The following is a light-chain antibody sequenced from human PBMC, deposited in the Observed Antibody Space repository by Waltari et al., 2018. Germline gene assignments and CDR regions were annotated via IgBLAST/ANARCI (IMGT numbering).Light chain of an antibody. J-gene: IGLJ2*01. CDR2: DVS. CDR3: SSYTSSSTHVI. Sequence: QSALTQPASVSGSPGQSITISCTGTSSDVGGYNYVSWYQQLPGKAPKLMIYDVSKLPSGISNRFSCSKSGNTASLTISGLQADDESDYYCSSYTSSSTHVIFGGGTKLTVL. CDR1: SSDVGGYNY. V-gene: IGLV2-14*01.